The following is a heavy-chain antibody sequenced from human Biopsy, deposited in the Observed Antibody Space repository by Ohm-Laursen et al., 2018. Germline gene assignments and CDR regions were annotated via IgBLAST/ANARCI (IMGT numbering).Heavy chain of an antibody. CDR3: ARERDP. Sequence: SQTLSLTCSVSGGSIISYYWTWIRQPPGKGLEWIGHVYNGGITNYNPSLKSRVTISKDTSKNQFSLQVNSVTAADTAVYYCARERDPWGQGTLVTVSS. J-gene: IGHJ5*02. V-gene: IGHV4-59*01. CDR2: VYNGGIT. CDR1: GGSIISYY.